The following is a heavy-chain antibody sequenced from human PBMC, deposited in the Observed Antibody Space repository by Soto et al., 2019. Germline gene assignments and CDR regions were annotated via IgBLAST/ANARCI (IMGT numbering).Heavy chain of an antibody. CDR2: IDPSDSYT. CDR3: ARHSYSSSLARAFDI. Sequence: GESLKISCKGSGYSFTSYWISWVRQMPGKGLEWMGRIDPSDSYTNYSPSFQGHVTISADKSISTAYLQWSSPKASDTAMYYCARHSYSSSLARAFDIWGQGTMVTVSS. D-gene: IGHD6-13*01. J-gene: IGHJ3*02. V-gene: IGHV5-10-1*01. CDR1: GYSFTSYW.